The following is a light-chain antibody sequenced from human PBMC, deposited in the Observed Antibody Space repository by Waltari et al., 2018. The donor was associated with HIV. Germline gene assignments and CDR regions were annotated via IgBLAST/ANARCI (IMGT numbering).Light chain of an antibody. Sequence: EIVMTQSPATLSVSPGERATLSCRASQSISSNLAWYQQKPGQAPRLLIYGASTRATGIPARCSGSGSVTEFTLTISSLQSEDFAVYYCQQYNNWYTFGQGTKLEIK. CDR1: QSISSN. J-gene: IGKJ2*01. CDR2: GAS. CDR3: QQYNNWYT. V-gene: IGKV3-15*01.